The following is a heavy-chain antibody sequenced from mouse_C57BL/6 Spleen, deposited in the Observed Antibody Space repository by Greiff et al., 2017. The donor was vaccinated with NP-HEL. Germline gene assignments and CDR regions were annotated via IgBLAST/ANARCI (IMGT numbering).Heavy chain of an antibody. V-gene: IGHV1-64*01. CDR1: GYTFTSYW. CDR3: ARGGSTAWFAY. Sequence: QVQLQQPGAELVKPGASVKLSCKASGYTFTSYWMHWVKQRPGQGLEWIGMIHPNSGSTNYNEKFKSKATLTVDKSFSTAYMQLSSLTSEDSAVYYCARGGSTAWFAYWGQGTLVTVSA. D-gene: IGHD1-1*02. J-gene: IGHJ3*01. CDR2: IHPNSGST.